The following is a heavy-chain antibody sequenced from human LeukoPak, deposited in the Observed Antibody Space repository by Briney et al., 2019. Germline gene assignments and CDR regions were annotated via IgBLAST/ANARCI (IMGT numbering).Heavy chain of an antibody. J-gene: IGHJ4*02. D-gene: IGHD3-10*01. Sequence: PSETLSLTCTVSGGSISSGGYYWSWIRQHPGKGLEWIGYIYYSGSTYYNPSLKSRVTISVDTSKNQFSLKLGSVTAADTAVYYCARGGSGSYYFDYWGQGTLVTVSS. V-gene: IGHV4-31*03. CDR1: GGSISSGGYY. CDR3: ARGGSGSYYFDY. CDR2: IYYSGST.